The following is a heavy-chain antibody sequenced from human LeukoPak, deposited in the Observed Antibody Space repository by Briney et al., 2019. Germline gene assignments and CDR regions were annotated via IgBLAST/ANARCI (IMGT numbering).Heavy chain of an antibody. Sequence: SVKVSCKASGGTFSSYAISWVRQAPGQGLEWMGGIIPIFGTANYAQKFQGRVTITTDESTSTAYMELSSLRSEDTAVYYCAIGYCSSTSCPKGYYYYYYMDVWGKGTTVTVSS. CDR1: GGTFSSYA. CDR2: IIPIFGTA. V-gene: IGHV1-69*05. D-gene: IGHD2-2*01. J-gene: IGHJ6*03. CDR3: AIGYCSSTSCPKGYYYYYYMDV.